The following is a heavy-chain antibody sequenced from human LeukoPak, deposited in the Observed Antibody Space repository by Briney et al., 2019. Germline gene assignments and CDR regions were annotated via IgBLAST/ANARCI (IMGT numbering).Heavy chain of an antibody. V-gene: IGHV4-39*07. J-gene: IGHJ5*02. CDR2: IYYSGST. CDR3: AGDKGPAAMQNWFDP. CDR1: GGSISSSSYY. D-gene: IGHD2-2*01. Sequence: SETLSLTCTVSGGSISSSSYYWGWIRQPPGKGLEWIGSIYYSGSTYYNPSLKSRVTISVDTSKNQFSLKLSSVTAADTAVYYLAGDKGPAAMQNWFDPRGQGTLVTVSS.